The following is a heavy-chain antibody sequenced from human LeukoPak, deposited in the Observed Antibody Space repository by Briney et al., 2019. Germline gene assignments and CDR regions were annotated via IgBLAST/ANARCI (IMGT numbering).Heavy chain of an antibody. CDR2: IKQDEGEK. Sequence: GGSLRLSCAASGFTFSSYWMSWVRQAPGKGLEWVANIKQDEGEKYYVDSVKGRFTISRDNSKNTLFLQMNSLRAEDTAVYYCAKDHSSGWPYCFPYWGQGTLVTVSS. CDR1: GFTFSSYW. V-gene: IGHV3-7*03. D-gene: IGHD6-19*01. J-gene: IGHJ4*02. CDR3: AKDHSSGWPYCFPY.